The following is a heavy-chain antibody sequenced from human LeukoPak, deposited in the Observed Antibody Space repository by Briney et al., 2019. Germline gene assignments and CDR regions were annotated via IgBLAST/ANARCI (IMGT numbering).Heavy chain of an antibody. J-gene: IGHJ4*02. CDR3: ATETIGRHYDY. CDR2: IGPTGTDR. CDR1: GFTFSSCG. D-gene: IGHD1-14*01. Sequence: TGGSLRLSCAASGFTFSSCGFNWVRQAPGKGLEWVSSIGPTGTDRYYADSVRGRFTISRDNAKNSMYLQMDSLRDEDTAVYYCATETIGRHYDYWGQGALLTVSS. V-gene: IGHV3-21*01.